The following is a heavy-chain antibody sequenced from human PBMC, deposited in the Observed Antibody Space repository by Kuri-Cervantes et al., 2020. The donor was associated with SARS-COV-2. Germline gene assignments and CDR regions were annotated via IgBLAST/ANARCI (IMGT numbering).Heavy chain of an antibody. CDR1: GGTFSHYA. D-gene: IGHD6-19*01. CDR2: IIPILGTA. V-gene: IGHV1-69*04. Sequence: SVKVSCKASGGTFSHYAFSWVRQAPGQGLERVGRIIPILGTADYAQKFQGRVTVTADKSTSTAYMELSSLRSDDTAVYYCARVPRGGYSSGWYNYYFDYWGQGTLVTVSS. CDR3: ARVPRGGYSSGWYNYYFDY. J-gene: IGHJ4*02.